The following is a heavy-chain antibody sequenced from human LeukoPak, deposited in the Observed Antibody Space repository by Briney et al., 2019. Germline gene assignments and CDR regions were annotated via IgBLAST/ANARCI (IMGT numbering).Heavy chain of an antibody. J-gene: IGHJ1*01. CDR3: AKSTPYCRSTSCSPWY. V-gene: IGHV4-34*01. CDR2: INHSGST. Sequence: WETLSLTCAVYGGPFSGYHWSWIRQPPGKGLEWIGEINHSGSTNYNPALKRGGTISVATSKNQSTLKLSSVTTADTAVYSSAKSTPYCRSTSCSPWYWGQGTLVTVSS. CDR1: GGPFSGYH. D-gene: IGHD2-2*01.